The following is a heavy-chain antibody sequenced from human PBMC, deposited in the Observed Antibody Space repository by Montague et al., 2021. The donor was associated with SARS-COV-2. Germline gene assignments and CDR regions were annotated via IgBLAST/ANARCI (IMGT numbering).Heavy chain of an antibody. V-gene: IGHV4-34*01. Sequence: SETLSLTCAVHGGSFSTYSWNWIRQPPGKGLEWIGEIHHGGSTNYNPSLKSRVTISADTSKNQSSLKLTSVAAADTAVYYCARLGDGVVPSPILGVGPYYSYYYTDAWGKGTTVTVSS. CDR1: GGSFSTYS. D-gene: IGHD3-10*01. J-gene: IGHJ6*03. CDR3: ARLGDGVVPSPILGVGPYYSYYYTDA. CDR2: IHHGGST.